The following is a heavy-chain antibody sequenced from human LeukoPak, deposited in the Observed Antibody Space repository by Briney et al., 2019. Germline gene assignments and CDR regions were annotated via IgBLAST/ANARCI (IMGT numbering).Heavy chain of an antibody. Sequence: PGGSLRLSCAASGFTFSSYGMHWVRQAPGKGLEWVAFIRYDGSNKYYADSVKGRFTTSRDNSKNTLYLQMNSLRAEDTAVYYCAKALRITIFGVVPPFDPWGQGTLVTVSS. CDR3: AKALRITIFGVVPPFDP. V-gene: IGHV3-30*02. J-gene: IGHJ5*02. CDR2: IRYDGSNK. D-gene: IGHD3-3*01. CDR1: GFTFSSYG.